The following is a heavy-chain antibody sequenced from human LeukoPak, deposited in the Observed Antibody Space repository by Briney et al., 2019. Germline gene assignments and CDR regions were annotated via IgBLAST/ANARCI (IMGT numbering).Heavy chain of an antibody. CDR3: AKDYSRDGYYADTFHI. J-gene: IGHJ3*02. D-gene: IGHD3-3*01. Sequence: GGSLRLSCEASGFTFSTYGMQWVRQAPGKGLEWVAVIWNDGSNKYYADSVKGRFTISRDNSKNTLYLQMNSLRVEDTAVYYCAKDYSRDGYYADTFHIWGQGTMVTVSS. V-gene: IGHV3-33*06. CDR1: GFTFSTYG. CDR2: IWNDGSNK.